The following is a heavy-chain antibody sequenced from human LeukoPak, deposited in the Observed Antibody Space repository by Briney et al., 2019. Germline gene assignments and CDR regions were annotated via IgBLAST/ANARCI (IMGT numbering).Heavy chain of an antibody. CDR3: ASFYYDSSGYTGFDY. CDR2: IYHTGST. D-gene: IGHD3-22*01. Sequence: SETLSLTCAVSGVSISTNNWWSWVRQPPGKGLEWIGEIYHTGSTNYSPSLRSRVTMSIDKSNNQFSLNLNSVTAADTAVYYCASFYYDSSGYTGFDYWGQGTLVTVSS. V-gene: IGHV4-4*02. CDR1: GVSISTNNW. J-gene: IGHJ4*02.